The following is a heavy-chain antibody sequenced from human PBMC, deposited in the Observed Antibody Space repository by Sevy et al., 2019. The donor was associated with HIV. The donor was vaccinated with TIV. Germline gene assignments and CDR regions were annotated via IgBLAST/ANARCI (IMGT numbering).Heavy chain of an antibody. Sequence: GGSLRLSCAASGFTFSSYWMSWVRQAPGKGLEWVANIKQDGSEKYYVDSVKGRFTISRDNDKNSLYLQMNSLRAEDTAVYYCARVGEVGAQGDHFDYWGQGTLVTVSS. J-gene: IGHJ4*02. CDR3: ARVGEVGAQGDHFDY. D-gene: IGHD1-26*01. V-gene: IGHV3-7*01. CDR1: GFTFSSYW. CDR2: IKQDGSEK.